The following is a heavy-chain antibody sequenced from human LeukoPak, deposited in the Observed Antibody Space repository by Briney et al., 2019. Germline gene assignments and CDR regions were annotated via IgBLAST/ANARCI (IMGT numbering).Heavy chain of an antibody. CDR1: GFSFSDYA. CDR3: AMMVGPRFGTYYFDF. V-gene: IGHV3-21*01. J-gene: IGHJ4*01. D-gene: IGHD3-16*01. Sequence: GGSLRLSCVGSGFSFSDYALEWVRQPPGKGLEWVASITPKSDYIYYTPSVKGRFTISRDNARRSVYLQMNSLRADDTALYYCAMMVGPRFGTYYFDFWGQGVQVTVSS. CDR2: ITPKSDYI.